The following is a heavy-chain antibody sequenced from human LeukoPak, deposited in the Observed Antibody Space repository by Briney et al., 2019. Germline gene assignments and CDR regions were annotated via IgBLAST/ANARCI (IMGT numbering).Heavy chain of an antibody. J-gene: IGHJ4*02. D-gene: IGHD5-12*01. CDR1: GFTFSSYA. CDR3: AARSGYDHGTFDY. CDR2: ISGSGGST. V-gene: IGHV3-23*01. Sequence: QSGGSLRLSCAASGFTFSSYAMSWVRQAPGKGLEWVSAISGSGGSTYYADSVKGRFTISRDNSKNTLYLQMNSLRAEDTAVYYCAARSGYDHGTFDYWGQGTLVTVSS.